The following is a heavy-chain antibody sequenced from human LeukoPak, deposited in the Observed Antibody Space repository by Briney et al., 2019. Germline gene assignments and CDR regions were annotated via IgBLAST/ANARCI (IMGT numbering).Heavy chain of an antibody. Sequence: SVKVSCKASGGTFSSYAISWVRQAPGQGLEWMGGIIPIFGTANYAQKFQGRVTITADESTSTAYMELSSLRSEDTAVYYCAREKSYCSSTSCYEGHYYYYGMDVWGQGTTVTVSS. V-gene: IGHV1-69*13. CDR1: GGTFSSYA. D-gene: IGHD2-2*01. J-gene: IGHJ6*02. CDR2: IIPIFGTA. CDR3: AREKSYCSSTSCYEGHYYYYGMDV.